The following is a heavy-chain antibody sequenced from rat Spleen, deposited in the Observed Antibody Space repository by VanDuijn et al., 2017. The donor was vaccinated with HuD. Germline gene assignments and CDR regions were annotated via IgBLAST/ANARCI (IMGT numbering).Heavy chain of an antibody. V-gene: IGHV5-25*01. Sequence: EVRLVESGGGLVRPGGSLKVSCEASGFIFRNYDMAWVRQAPTKGLEWVASISTGGGNTYYRDSVKGRFTISRDNAKSTLYLQMNSLRSEDTATYYCTRGGYTYYFDYWGQGVMVTVSS. D-gene: IGHD1-11*01. CDR1: GFIFRNYD. J-gene: IGHJ2*01. CDR3: TRGGYTYYFDY. CDR2: ISTGGGNT.